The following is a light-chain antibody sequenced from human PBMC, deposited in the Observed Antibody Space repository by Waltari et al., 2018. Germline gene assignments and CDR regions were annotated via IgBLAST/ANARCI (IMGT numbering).Light chain of an antibody. V-gene: IGLV2-8*01. J-gene: IGLJ3*02. Sequence: QSALTQPPSASGSPGQSVTLSCTGTSSAIGGYNYFPWYQQHPGKAPKLMIYEVTKRPSGVPDRFSASKSGNTASLTVSGLQAEDEADYYCSSFAGSTNWVFGGGTKLTVL. CDR3: SSFAGSTNWV. CDR1: SSAIGGYNY. CDR2: EVT.